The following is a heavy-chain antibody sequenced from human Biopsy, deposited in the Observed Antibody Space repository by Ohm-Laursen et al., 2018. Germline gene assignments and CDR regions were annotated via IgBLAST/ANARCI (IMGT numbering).Heavy chain of an antibody. V-gene: IGHV4-59*01. CDR2: ISSGGRA. J-gene: IGHJ4*02. CDR1: GGSISDDY. D-gene: IGHD3-3*01. Sequence: GTLSLTCTVSGGSISDDYWNWIRQPPGKGLQVIGYISSGGRAKYNPSLKSRLTISLDTSKNQLSLRLSSVTAADSAIYYCARERQFRFLEGAFDYWGQGILVTASS. CDR3: ARERQFRFLEGAFDY.